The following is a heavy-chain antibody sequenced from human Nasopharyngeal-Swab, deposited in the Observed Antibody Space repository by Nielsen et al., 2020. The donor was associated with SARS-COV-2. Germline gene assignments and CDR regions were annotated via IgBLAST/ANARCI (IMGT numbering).Heavy chain of an antibody. CDR1: GGSFSGYN. CDR2: INHSGSN. J-gene: IGHJ5*02. V-gene: IGHV4-34*01. CDR3: ARSGYISGWYGRRWWFDP. Sequence: GSLRLSCVVYGGSFSGYNWSWIRQPPGKGLEWIGEINHSGSNNYNPYLKSRVTISVDTSKNQFPLQLSSVTAADTAVYYCARSGYISGWYGRRWWFDPWGQGTLVTVSS. D-gene: IGHD6-19*01.